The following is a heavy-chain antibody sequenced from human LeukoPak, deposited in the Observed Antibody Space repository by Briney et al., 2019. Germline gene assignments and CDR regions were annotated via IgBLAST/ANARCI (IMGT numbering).Heavy chain of an antibody. Sequence: ASVKVSCKASGGTFSSYAISWVRQAPGQGLEWMGRIIPILGIANYAQKFQGRVTITADESTSTAYMELSSLRSEDTAVYYCAREFCSGGSCSQRQAFYYYYGMDVWGQGTTVTVSS. D-gene: IGHD2-15*01. V-gene: IGHV1-69*04. CDR2: IIPILGIA. CDR3: AREFCSGGSCSQRQAFYYYYGMDV. J-gene: IGHJ6*02. CDR1: GGTFSSYA.